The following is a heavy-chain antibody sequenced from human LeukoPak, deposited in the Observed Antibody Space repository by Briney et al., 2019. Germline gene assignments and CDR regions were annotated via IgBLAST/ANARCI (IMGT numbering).Heavy chain of an antibody. CDR3: ARGGVSNSWYRTPDY. V-gene: IGHV1-18*01. J-gene: IGHJ4*02. Sequence: ASVKVSCKASGYSFTNYGISWVRQAPGQGLEWMGWICTYDGNTNYVQKLQGRVTMTTDTSTSTAYMELRSLRSDDTAVYYCARGGVSNSWYRTPDYWGQGTLVAVSS. D-gene: IGHD6-13*01. CDR1: GYSFTNYG. CDR2: ICTYDGNT.